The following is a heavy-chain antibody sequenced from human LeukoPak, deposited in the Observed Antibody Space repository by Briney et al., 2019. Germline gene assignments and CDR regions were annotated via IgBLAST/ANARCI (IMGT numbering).Heavy chain of an antibody. J-gene: IGHJ4*02. CDR2: IYYSGST. D-gene: IGHD3-22*01. CDR3: ARHGYYDSSGYFPAPPPDLDY. Sequence: KPSETLSLTCTVSGGSISSYYWSWIRQPPGKGLEWIGYIYYSGSTNYNPSLKSRVTISVDTSKNQFSLKLNSVTAADTAVYYCARHGYYDSSGYFPAPPPDLDYWGQGTLVTVSS. CDR1: GGSISSYY. V-gene: IGHV4-59*08.